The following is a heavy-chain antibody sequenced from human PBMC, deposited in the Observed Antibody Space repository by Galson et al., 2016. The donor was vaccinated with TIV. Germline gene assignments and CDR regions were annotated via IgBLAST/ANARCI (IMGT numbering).Heavy chain of an antibody. Sequence: ETLSLTCTVSGGSISSSTNYWGWIRQPPGKGLEWIGGIYYSGSTSYNPSLKSRVTISVDTSKNQFSLKLSSVTAADTAVYYCATGGQGFGTFDYWGQGTLITVSS. V-gene: IGHV4-39*01. J-gene: IGHJ4*02. CDR2: IYYSGST. CDR1: GGSISSSTNY. D-gene: IGHD3-16*01. CDR3: ATGGQGFGTFDY.